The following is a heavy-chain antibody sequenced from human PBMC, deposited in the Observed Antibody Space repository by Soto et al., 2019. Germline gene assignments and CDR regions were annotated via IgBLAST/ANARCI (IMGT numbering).Heavy chain of an antibody. Sequence: GGSLRLSCAASGFTFTGSWMNWVRQAPGKGLEWVANIKQDGSEKYYVDSVKGRFTISRDNAKNSLYLQMNSLRAEDTAIYYCTRISRSEVGGFWGQGTLVTVSS. CDR1: GFTFTGSW. CDR2: IKQDGSEK. D-gene: IGHD2-2*01. V-gene: IGHV3-7*01. J-gene: IGHJ4*02. CDR3: TRISRSEVGGF.